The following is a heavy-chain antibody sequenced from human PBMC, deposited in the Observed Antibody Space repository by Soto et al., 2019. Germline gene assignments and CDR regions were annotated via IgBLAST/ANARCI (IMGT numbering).Heavy chain of an antibody. Sequence: GESLKISCKGSGYSFTSYWISWVRQMPGKGLEWVGRIDPSDSYTNYSPSFQGHVTISADKSISTAYMALNSLTFEDTAVYYCARDPLGRRGSQYHHHAMDVWGPGTTVTVSS. V-gene: IGHV5-10-1*01. D-gene: IGHD3-3*02. CDR3: ARDPLGRRGSQYHHHAMDV. CDR2: IDPSDSYT. J-gene: IGHJ6*02. CDR1: GYSFTSYW.